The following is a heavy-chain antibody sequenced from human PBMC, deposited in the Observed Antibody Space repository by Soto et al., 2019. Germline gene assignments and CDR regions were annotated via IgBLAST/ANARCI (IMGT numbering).Heavy chain of an antibody. CDR1: GFTFSSYG. CDR2: ISYDGSKK. D-gene: IGHD3-10*01. J-gene: IGHJ6*02. V-gene: IGHV3-30*18. Sequence: QVQLVESGGGVVQPGRSLRLSCAASGFTFSSYGMHWVRQAPGKGLEWVAVISYDGSKKYYADSVKGRFTISRDNSKNTLYLQMNSLRAEDTAVYYCAKDGASYYYYGMDVWGQGTTVTVSS. CDR3: AKDGASYYYYGMDV.